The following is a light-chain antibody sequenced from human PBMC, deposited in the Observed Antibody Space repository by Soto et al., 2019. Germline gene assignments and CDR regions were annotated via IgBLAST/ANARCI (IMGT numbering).Light chain of an antibody. CDR2: EGS. J-gene: IGLJ2*01. V-gene: IGLV2-23*01. Sequence: QSVLTQPASVSGSPGQSITISWTGTSSDVGSYELVSWYQQHPGKVPKLMIYEGSKRPAGVSSRFSASRSGNTASLTIAGLQAEDEADYYCCSYEGDSTVFGGGTNLTVL. CDR1: SSDVGSYEL. CDR3: CSYEGDSTV.